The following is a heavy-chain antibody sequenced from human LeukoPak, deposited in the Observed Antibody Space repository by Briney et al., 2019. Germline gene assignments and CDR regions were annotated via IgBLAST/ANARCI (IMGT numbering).Heavy chain of an antibody. V-gene: IGHV3-33*01. D-gene: IGHD3-22*01. CDR2: IWYDGSNK. Sequence: GGSLRLSCAASGFTFSSYGMHWVRQAPGKGLEWVAVIWYDGSNKYYADSVKGRFTISRDNSKNTLYLQMNSLRAEDTAVYYCARLGYYDSSGYGPFDYWSQGTLVTVSS. CDR3: ARLGYYDSSGYGPFDY. J-gene: IGHJ4*02. CDR1: GFTFSSYG.